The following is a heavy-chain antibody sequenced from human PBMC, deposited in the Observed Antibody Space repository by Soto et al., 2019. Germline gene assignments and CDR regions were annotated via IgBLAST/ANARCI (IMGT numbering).Heavy chain of an antibody. J-gene: IGHJ6*02. CDR1: GFTFSSYD. Sequence: HPGGSLRLSCAASGFTFSSYDMHWVRQATGKGLEWVSTIGAARDPYYTGAVKHRFTISRENARNYMFLQMNSVTVGDTAVYYCARAYTGRLTSRADYYYALDVWGQGIILTVSS. CDR3: ARAYTGRLTSRADYYYALDV. V-gene: IGHV3-13*05. CDR2: IGAARDP. D-gene: IGHD6-19*01.